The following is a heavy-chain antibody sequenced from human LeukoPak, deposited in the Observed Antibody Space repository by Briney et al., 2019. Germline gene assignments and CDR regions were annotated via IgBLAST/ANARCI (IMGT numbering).Heavy chain of an antibody. Sequence: SQTLSLTCTVSCASISSSNDYWGWIPQPAGKGLELIVRIYTSGSTNSNPSLKSRLTMSVDTSNNQFSLKLSPVTPAYTVLYYCARVAGSGSYYDVGFVRDYYYYMDFWGKGTTVTVSS. J-gene: IGHJ6*03. D-gene: IGHD3-10*01. CDR1: CASISSSNDY. CDR2: IYTSGST. V-gene: IGHV4-61*02. CDR3: ARVAGSGSYYDVGFVRDYYYYMDF.